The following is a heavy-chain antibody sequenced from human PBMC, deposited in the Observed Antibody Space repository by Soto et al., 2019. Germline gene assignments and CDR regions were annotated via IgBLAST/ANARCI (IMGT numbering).Heavy chain of an antibody. CDR2: ISSDSRHI. V-gene: IGHV3-21*01. CDR3: ARELGIYDGSGNYYSESFDI. Sequence: PGGSLRLSCAVSGFPFTTFTMSWVRQAPGKGLEWVSSISSDSRHIYYRDSVRGRFTISRDSAKKSVFLQMSSLRVEDTAVYYCARELGIYDGSGNYYSESFDIWGQGTMVTVS. CDR1: GFPFTTFT. J-gene: IGHJ3*02. D-gene: IGHD3-22*01.